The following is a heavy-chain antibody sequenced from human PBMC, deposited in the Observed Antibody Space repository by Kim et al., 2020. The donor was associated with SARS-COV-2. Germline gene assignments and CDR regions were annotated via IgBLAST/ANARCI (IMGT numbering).Heavy chain of an antibody. CDR3: ARDTATAMDV. V-gene: IGHV3-72*01. D-gene: IGHD5-18*01. CDR2: T. J-gene: IGHJ6*02. Sequence: TKYATSVKGRFIVSRENSENSLYLQMNSLKIEDTAVYYCARDTATAMDVWGQGTAVTVSS.